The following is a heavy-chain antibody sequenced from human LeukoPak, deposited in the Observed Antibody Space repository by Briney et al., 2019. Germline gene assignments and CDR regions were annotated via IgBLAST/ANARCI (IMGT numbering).Heavy chain of an antibody. CDR1: GGSISSSSYY. D-gene: IGHD2-2*01. CDR3: ARLNYPREYCSSTSCYRRSAFDI. Sequence: SETLSLTCTVSGGSISSSSYYWGWIRQPPGKGLEWIGSIYYSGSTYYNPSLKSRVTISVDTSKNQFSLKLSSVTAADMAVYYCARLNYPREYCSSTSCYRRSAFDIWGQGTMVTVSS. CDR2: IYYSGST. J-gene: IGHJ3*02. V-gene: IGHV4-39*01.